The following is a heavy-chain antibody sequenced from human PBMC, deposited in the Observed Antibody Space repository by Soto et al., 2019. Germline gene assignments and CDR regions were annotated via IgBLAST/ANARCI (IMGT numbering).Heavy chain of an antibody. Sequence: EVQLLESGGGLVQPGGSLRLSCAASGFTFSNYGMSWVRQAPGKGLEWVSIINNNVGNTYYEDSVKGRFTISRDNSENTLYLQMNSLTAEDTAVYYCARSGQLDSWGQGTLVTVSS. J-gene: IGHJ4*02. CDR2: INNNVGNT. CDR3: ARSGQLDS. CDR1: GFTFSNYG. D-gene: IGHD2-2*01. V-gene: IGHV3-23*01.